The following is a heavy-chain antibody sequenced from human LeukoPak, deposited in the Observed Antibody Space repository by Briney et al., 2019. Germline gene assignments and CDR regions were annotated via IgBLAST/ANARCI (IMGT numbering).Heavy chain of an antibody. Sequence: GASVKVSCKASGGTFSSYAISWVRQAPGQGLEWMGRIIPILGIANYAQKFQGRVTITADKSTSTAYMELSSLRSEDTAVYYYARVWMVRGVKPYGMDVWGQGTTVTVSS. D-gene: IGHD3-10*01. J-gene: IGHJ6*02. CDR3: ARVWMVRGVKPYGMDV. V-gene: IGHV1-69*04. CDR2: IIPILGIA. CDR1: GGTFSSYA.